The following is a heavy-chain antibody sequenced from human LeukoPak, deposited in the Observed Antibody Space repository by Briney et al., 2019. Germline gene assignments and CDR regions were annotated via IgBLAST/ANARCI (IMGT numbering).Heavy chain of an antibody. Sequence: SETLSLTCTVSGGSVSTSDYYWGWIRQSPVKGLEWIGDVFYTGKTNYNPSIRGRATISIDTSKNQFSLKLTYVTAADSAVYYCARVFDFWGQGTLVTVSS. V-gene: IGHV4-39*07. J-gene: IGHJ4*02. CDR3: ARVFDF. CDR1: GGSVSTSDYY. CDR2: VFYTGKT.